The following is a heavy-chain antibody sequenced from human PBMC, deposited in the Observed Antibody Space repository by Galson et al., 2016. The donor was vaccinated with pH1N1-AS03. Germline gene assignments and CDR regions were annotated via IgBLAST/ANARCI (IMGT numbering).Heavy chain of an antibody. CDR2: IYWDDDD. V-gene: IGHV2-5*02. Sequence: PALVTPTQTLTLTCTLSGFSISTSGIGVGWIRQPPGKALEWLAFIYWDDDDRYSPSLQSRLTIRKDTSKNQVVLTMTNMDPSDTATYFCARSRGAELFFDQWGQGTLVTVSS. CDR3: ARSRGAELFFDQ. CDR1: GFSISTSGIG. J-gene: IGHJ4*02. D-gene: IGHD1-26*01.